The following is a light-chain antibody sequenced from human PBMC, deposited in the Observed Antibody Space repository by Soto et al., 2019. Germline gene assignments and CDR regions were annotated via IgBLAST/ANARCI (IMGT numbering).Light chain of an antibody. CDR2: GAS. V-gene: IGKV3-20*01. CDR1: QSVSSSY. CDR3: QQYGGSPPFT. Sequence: EFVLTQSPGTLSLSPGERATLSCRASQSVSSSYLAWYQQKPGQAPRRLIYGASNRASGIPDRFSGGASGTGFTLTISRLEPEDFAVYFCQQYGGSPPFTFDQGTKVE. J-gene: IGKJ2*01.